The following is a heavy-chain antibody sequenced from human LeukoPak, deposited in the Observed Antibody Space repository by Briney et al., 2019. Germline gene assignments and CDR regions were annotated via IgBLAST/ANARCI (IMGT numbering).Heavy chain of an antibody. Sequence: GGSLRLSCAASGFTFSSYNMNWVRQAPGKGLARVSYITSSSSTIYYADSVKGRFTISRDNAKNSLFLQMNSLRDEDTAVYYCARDMYYGDYEIDYWGQGTLVTVSS. CDR2: ITSSSSTI. V-gene: IGHV3-48*02. CDR1: GFTFSSYN. D-gene: IGHD4-17*01. CDR3: ARDMYYGDYEIDY. J-gene: IGHJ4*02.